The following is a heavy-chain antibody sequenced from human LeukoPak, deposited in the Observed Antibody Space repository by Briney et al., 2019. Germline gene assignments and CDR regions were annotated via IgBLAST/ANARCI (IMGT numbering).Heavy chain of an antibody. CDR2: ISGSDGST. CDR3: AKDLRRRIAAAGLDY. CDR1: GFTFSSYA. J-gene: IGHJ4*02. Sequence: GGSLRLSCAASGFTFSSYAMSWVRQAPGKGLEWVSVISGSDGSTYYADSVKGRFTISRDNPKNTLYLQMNSLRAEDTAVYYCAKDLRRRIAAAGLDYWGQGTLVTVSS. D-gene: IGHD6-13*01. V-gene: IGHV3-23*01.